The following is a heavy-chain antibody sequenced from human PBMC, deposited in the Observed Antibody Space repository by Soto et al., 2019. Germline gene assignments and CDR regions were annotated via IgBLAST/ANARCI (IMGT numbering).Heavy chain of an antibody. CDR3: ARDDSGFSGSHYIDYFNY. D-gene: IGHD1-26*01. Sequence: ASVKVSCKASGYTFTSYGISWVRQAPGQGLEWMGWISAYNGNTNYAQKLQSRVTITTDTSTSTAYKELSRLTTEDTAVYYCARDDSGFSGSHYIDYFNYWG. V-gene: IGHV1-18*01. CDR2: ISAYNGNT. CDR1: GYTFTSYG. J-gene: IGHJ4*01.